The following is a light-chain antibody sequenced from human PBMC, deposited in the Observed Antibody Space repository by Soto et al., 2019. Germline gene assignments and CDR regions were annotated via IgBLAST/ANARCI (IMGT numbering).Light chain of an antibody. V-gene: IGKV3-20*01. CDR3: QQYGSSPWT. Sequence: EVVLAQSPATLSLSPGDRATLSCSASQTVSGNFLAWYQQRPAQAPRLLIHGASTRATGITDRFSGSVSGQDFTITISRLEPEDFAVSYCQQYGSSPWTVGQGTKVDIK. CDR2: GAS. J-gene: IGKJ1*01. CDR1: QTVSGNF.